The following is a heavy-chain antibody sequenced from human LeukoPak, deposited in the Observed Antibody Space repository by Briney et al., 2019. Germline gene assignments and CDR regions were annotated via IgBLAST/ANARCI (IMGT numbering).Heavy chain of an antibody. D-gene: IGHD2-2*01. CDR2: IKSKTDGGTT. J-gene: IGHJ4*02. CDR1: GFTFSNAW. CDR3: TTDLIVVVPTFDY. Sequence: PGGPLRLSCAASGFTFSNAWMSWVRQAPGKGLEWVGRIKSKTDGGTTDYAAPVKGRFTISRDDSKNTLYLQMNSLKTEDTAVYYCTTDLIVVVPTFDYWGQGTLVTVSS. V-gene: IGHV3-15*01.